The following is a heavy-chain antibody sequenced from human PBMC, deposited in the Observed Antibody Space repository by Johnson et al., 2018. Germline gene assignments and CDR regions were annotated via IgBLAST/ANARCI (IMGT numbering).Heavy chain of an antibody. CDR1: GFTFSHYA. D-gene: IGHD2-2*01. CDR2: ISYDGRNK. Sequence: QVQLVQSGGGVVQPGTSLRLSCAASGFTFSHYAMHWVRQAPGKGLEWVAVISYDGRNKYYAASVKGQFTISRDNSKNTRYLQMNSLGGDDTAIYYCSSVHIDIVVVQARGGHMDVLGKVTTVIVSS. CDR3: SSVHIDIVVVQARGGHMDV. V-gene: IGHV3-30*04. J-gene: IGHJ6*03.